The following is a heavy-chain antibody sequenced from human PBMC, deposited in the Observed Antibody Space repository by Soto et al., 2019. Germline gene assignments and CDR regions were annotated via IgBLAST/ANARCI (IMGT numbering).Heavy chain of an antibody. V-gene: IGHV3-48*02. CDR1: GFTLSSCS. Sequence: LTLSCASSGFTLSSCSMDWFRQAPGKGLEWVSFISGSGDTKYYADSVKGRFTISRDNAKNSLYLQMSSLRDEDTAVYYCAKYCYSDVCFDYWGQGTMVTVSS. J-gene: IGHJ4*02. CDR2: ISGSGDTK. D-gene: IGHD2-8*02. CDR3: AKYCYSDVCFDY.